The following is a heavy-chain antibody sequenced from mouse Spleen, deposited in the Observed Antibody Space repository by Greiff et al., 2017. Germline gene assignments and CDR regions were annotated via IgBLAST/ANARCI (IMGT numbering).Heavy chain of an antibody. V-gene: IGHV5-16*01. J-gene: IGHJ4*01. CDR2: INYDGSST. Sequence: EVHLVESEGGLVQPGSSMKLSCTASGFTFSDYYMAWVRQVPEKGLEWVANINYDGSSTYYLDSLKSRFIISRDNAKNILYLQMSSLKSEDTATYYCARDSHDYAYYAMDYWGQGTSVTVSS. D-gene: IGHD2-4*01. CDR3: ARDSHDYAYYAMDY. CDR1: GFTFSDYY.